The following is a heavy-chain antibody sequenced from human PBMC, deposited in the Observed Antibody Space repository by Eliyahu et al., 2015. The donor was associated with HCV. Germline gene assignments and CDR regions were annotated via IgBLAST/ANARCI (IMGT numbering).Heavy chain of an antibody. J-gene: IGHJ4*02. D-gene: IGHD3-9*01. V-gene: IGHV2-5*02. CDR2: IYWDDDK. CDR1: GFSLSTSGVG. Sequence: QITLKESGPTLVKPTQTLTLTCTFSGFSLSTSGVGVGWIRQPPGKALEWLALIYWDDDKRYSPSLESRLTITKDTSKNQVVLIMTNMDPVDTATYYCAHRRSSPTNYFDWLLGGYFDYWGQGTLVTVSS. CDR3: AHRRSSPTNYFDWLLGGYFDY.